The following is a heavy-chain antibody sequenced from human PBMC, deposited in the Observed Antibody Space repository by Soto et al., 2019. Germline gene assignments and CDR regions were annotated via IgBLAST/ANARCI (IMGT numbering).Heavy chain of an antibody. CDR1: GGSISSGGYY. D-gene: IGHD2-8*01. J-gene: IGHJ6*02. Sequence: QVQLQESGPGLVKPSETLSFICNVSGGSISSGGYYWSWIRQLPGKVLEWIGYIYHRGGTYYNPALKRRITISVDPSKNQFSLNMTSVTAADTAVYFCARAPGRMMNALRYYYGLDVWGQGTTVTVSS. CDR2: IYHRGGT. V-gene: IGHV4-31*02. CDR3: ARAPGRMMNALRYYYGLDV.